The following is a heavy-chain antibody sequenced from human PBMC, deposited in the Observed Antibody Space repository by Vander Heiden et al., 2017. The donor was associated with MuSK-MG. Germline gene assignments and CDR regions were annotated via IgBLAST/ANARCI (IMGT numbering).Heavy chain of an antibody. V-gene: IGHV4-4*07. CDR3: ARGCRGDCYWPYYYKMDV. CDR2: IYTSGST. J-gene: IGHJ6*02. CDR1: GGSITIYY. Sequence: QVQLQESGPGLVKPSETLSLTCTVPGGSITIYYWSWIRQPAGKGLEWIGRIYTSGSTNYNPSLKSRVTMSVDTSKNQFSLKLSSVTAADTAVYYCARGCRGDCYWPYYYKMDVWGQGTTVTVSS. D-gene: IGHD2-21*02.